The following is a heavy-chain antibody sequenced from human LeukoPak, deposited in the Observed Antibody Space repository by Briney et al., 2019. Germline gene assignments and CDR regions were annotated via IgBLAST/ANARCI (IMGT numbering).Heavy chain of an antibody. J-gene: IGHJ6*03. CDR2: ISSSGSTI. V-gene: IGHV3-11*01. D-gene: IGHD6-6*01. CDR1: GFTFSDYY. Sequence: GGSLRLSCAASGFTFSDYYMSWIPQAPGKGLEWVSYISSSGSTIYYADSVKGRFTISRDNAKNSLYLQMNSLRAEDTAVYYCARYSSSLYYYYYMDVWGKGTTVTVSS. CDR3: ARYSSSLYYYYYMDV.